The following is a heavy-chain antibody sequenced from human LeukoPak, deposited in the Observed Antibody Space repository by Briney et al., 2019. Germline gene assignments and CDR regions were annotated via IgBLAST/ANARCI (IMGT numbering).Heavy chain of an antibody. J-gene: IGHJ3*02. CDR2: IWYDGSNK. D-gene: IGHD1-26*01. CDR1: GFTFSSYG. Sequence: GRSLRLSCAASGFTFSSYGMHWVRQAPGKGLEWMAVIWYDGSNKYYADSAKGRFTISRDNSKNTLYLQMNSLRAEDTAVYYCTRDSYSGNHYGTFDIWGQGTMVTVSS. CDR3: TRDSYSGNHYGTFDI. V-gene: IGHV3-33*01.